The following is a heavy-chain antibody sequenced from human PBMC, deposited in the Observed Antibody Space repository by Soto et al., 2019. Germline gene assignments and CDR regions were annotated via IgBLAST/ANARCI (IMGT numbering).Heavy chain of an antibody. Sequence: LRLSCAAAGFSFSTYSMNWVRQAPGKGLEWVSSISSRSDTYYADSVKGRFTISRDNAKNSVSLQMDSLRAEDAAVYYCAREETAWPLAYGLDVWGQGTTVTVSS. J-gene: IGHJ6*02. CDR2: ISSRSDT. D-gene: IGHD2-21*02. CDR3: AREETAWPLAYGLDV. CDR1: GFSFSTYS. V-gene: IGHV3-21*01.